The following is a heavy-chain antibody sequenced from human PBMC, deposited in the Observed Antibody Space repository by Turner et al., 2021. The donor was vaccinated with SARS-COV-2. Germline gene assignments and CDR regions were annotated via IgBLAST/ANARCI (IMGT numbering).Heavy chain of an antibody. CDR2: IYSGGST. CDR3: ARGHSSGWHQSGAFDI. Sequence: DVQLVESGGGLIQPGGSLRLSCAAPGFTVSSNYMSWVRQAPGKGLEWVSVIYSGGSTYYADSVKGRFTISRDNSKNKLYLQMNSLRAEDTAVYYCARGHSSGWHQSGAFDIWGQGTMVTVSS. CDR1: GFTVSSNY. V-gene: IGHV3-53*01. D-gene: IGHD6-19*01. J-gene: IGHJ3*02.